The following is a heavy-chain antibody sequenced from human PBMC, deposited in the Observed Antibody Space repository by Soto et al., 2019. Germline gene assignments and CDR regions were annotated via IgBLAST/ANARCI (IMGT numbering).Heavy chain of an antibody. CDR2: IIPFIGTA. CDR1: GGTFSSYA. D-gene: IGHD4-4*01. J-gene: IGHJ6*02. Sequence: QVQLVQSGAEVKKPGSSVTVSCKASGGTFSSYAISWVRQAPGQGLEWMGRIIPFIGTANYAQKFQGRVTITAADSTSTAYMELTSLRSEDTAVYYWARVVMTTVPASYYYGMDVWGQGTTVTVSS. V-gene: IGHV1-69*18. CDR3: ARVVMTTVPASYYYGMDV.